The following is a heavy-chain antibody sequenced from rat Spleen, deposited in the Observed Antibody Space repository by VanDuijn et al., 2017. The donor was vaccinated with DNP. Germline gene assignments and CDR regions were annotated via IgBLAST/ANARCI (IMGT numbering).Heavy chain of an antibody. Sequence: EVQLQESGPGLVKPSQSLSLTCSVTGYSITSNYWGWIRKFPGNKMEWMGYISYSGSTGYNPSLKSRISITRDTSKNQFFLQLNSVTTEDTATYYCATSRDGFAYWGQGTLVTVSS. V-gene: IGHV3-1*01. CDR2: ISYSGST. J-gene: IGHJ3*01. CDR1: GYSITSNY. CDR3: ATSRDGFAY.